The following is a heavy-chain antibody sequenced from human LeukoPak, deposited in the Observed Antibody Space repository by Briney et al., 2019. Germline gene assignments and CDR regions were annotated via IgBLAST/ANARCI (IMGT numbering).Heavy chain of an antibody. CDR3: ARDDYDIPIDY. J-gene: IGHJ4*02. D-gene: IGHD3-9*01. CDR2: IYHSGST. Sequence: SETLSLTCAVSGYSISSGYYWGWIRQPPGKGLEWIGSIYHSGSTYYNPSFKSRVTISVDTSKNQFSLKLSSVTAADTAVYYCARDDYDIPIDYWGQGTLVTVSS. CDR1: GYSISSGYY. V-gene: IGHV4-38-2*02.